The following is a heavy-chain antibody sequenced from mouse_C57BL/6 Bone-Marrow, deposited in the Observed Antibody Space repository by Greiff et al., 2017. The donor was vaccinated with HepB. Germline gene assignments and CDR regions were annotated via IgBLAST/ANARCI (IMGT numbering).Heavy chain of an antibody. CDR2: IYPRSGNT. Sequence: QVHVKQSGAELARPGASVKLSCKASGYTFTSYGISWVKQRTGQGLEWIGEIYPRSGNTYYNEKFKGKATLTADKSSSTAYMELRSLTSEDSAVYFCARGGSYYGRGYYFDYWGQGTTLTVSS. CDR1: GYTFTSYG. D-gene: IGHD1-1*01. CDR3: ARGGSYYGRGYYFDY. V-gene: IGHV1-81*01. J-gene: IGHJ2*01.